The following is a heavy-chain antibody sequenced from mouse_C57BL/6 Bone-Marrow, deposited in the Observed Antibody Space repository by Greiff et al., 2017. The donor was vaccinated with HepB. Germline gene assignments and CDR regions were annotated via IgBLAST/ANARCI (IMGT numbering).Heavy chain of an antibody. CDR3: ARITTVVRYYFDY. D-gene: IGHD1-1*01. Sequence: EVQRVESGGGLVQPGGSLSLSCAASGFTFTDYYMSWVRQPPGKALEWLGFIRNKANGYTTEYSASVKGRFTISRDNSQSILYLQMNALRAEDSATYYCARITTVVRYYFDYWGQGTTLTVSS. CDR1: GFTFTDYY. J-gene: IGHJ2*01. CDR2: IRNKANGYTT. V-gene: IGHV7-3*01.